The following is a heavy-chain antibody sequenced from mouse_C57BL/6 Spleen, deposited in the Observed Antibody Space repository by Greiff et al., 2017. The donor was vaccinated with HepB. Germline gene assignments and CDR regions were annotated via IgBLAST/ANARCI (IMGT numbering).Heavy chain of an antibody. CDR3: ATVVAHWYFDV. J-gene: IGHJ1*03. Sequence: VQLQQSGPELVKPGASVKISCKASGYAFSSSWMNWVKQRPGKGLEWIGRIYPGDGDTNYNGKFKGKATLTADKSSSTAYMQLRSLTSEDSAVYFWATVVAHWYFDVWGTGTTVTVSS. CDR1: GYAFSSSW. V-gene: IGHV1-82*01. CDR2: IYPGDGDT. D-gene: IGHD1-1*01.